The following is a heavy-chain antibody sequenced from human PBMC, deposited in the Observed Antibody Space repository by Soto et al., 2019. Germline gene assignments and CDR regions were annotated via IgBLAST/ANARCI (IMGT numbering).Heavy chain of an antibody. Sequence: QVQLVQSGTEVRKPGASVKVSCKTSGYIFTDFFVHWIRQAPGQGLEWLGWVNPKDGDTEYAQKSLGRVSMTRDTSTNTVYMEMTRLTPNDTAVYYCGRIPAPGRPTTTFYWGQGSLV. CDR3: GRIPAPGRPTTTFY. D-gene: IGHD1-26*01. J-gene: IGHJ4*02. V-gene: IGHV1-2*02. CDR2: VNPKDGDT. CDR1: GYIFTDFF.